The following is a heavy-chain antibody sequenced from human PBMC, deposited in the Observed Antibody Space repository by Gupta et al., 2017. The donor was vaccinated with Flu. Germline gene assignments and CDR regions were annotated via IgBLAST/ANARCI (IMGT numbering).Heavy chain of an antibody. CDR1: GGYY. CDR2: IYYRGST. CDR3: AREAASSSGVYFDY. J-gene: IGHJ4*02. D-gene: IGHD6-6*01. Sequence: GGYYWSWIRQHPGKGLEWIGYIYYRGSTYYNPALKSRVTISVDTSKKQFSLMLNSVTAAETAVYYCAREAASSSGVYFDYWGQGTLVTVSS. V-gene: IGHV4-31*02.